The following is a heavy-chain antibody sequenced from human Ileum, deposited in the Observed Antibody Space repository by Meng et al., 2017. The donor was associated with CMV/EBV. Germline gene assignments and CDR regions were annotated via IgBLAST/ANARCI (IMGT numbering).Heavy chain of an antibody. CDR3: ARGGSTSTDDFDY. CDR1: GYIFTDYY. V-gene: IGHV1-2*02. Sequence: ASGYIFTDYYIHWVRQAPGQGLEWMAWINPKSGATNYAVEFQGRVTMTSDTSISTVYMELSRLRSDETAVYYCARGGSTSTDDFDYWGQGTLVTVSS. J-gene: IGHJ4*02. CDR2: INPKSGAT. D-gene: IGHD2-2*01.